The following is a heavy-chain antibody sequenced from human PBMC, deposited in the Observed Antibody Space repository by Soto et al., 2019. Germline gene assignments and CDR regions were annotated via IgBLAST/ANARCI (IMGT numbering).Heavy chain of an antibody. J-gene: IGHJ4*02. CDR3: SRSRISGYYFFDY. CDR1: GGSISSYY. CDR2: IYYSGSA. Sequence: ETLSLTCTVSGGSISSYYWNWIRQSPGKGLEWIGYIYYSGSAHYNPSLKSRVTISMDLSGNQFSLKLRSLTAADTAVYYCSRSRISGYYFFDYWGQGTLVTVSS. V-gene: IGHV4-59*01. D-gene: IGHD3-22*01.